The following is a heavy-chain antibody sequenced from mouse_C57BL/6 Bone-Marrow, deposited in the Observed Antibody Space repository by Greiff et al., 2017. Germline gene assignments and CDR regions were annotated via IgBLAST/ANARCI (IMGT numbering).Heavy chain of an antibody. Sequence: EVQLVESEGGLVQPGSSMKLSCTASGFTFSDYYMAWVRQVPEKGLEWVANINYDGSSTYYLDSLKSRFIISRDNAKNILYLQMSRLKSEDTATYYCAREAYDYEEAYAMDYWGQGTSVTGSS. CDR1: GFTFSDYY. CDR2: INYDGSST. D-gene: IGHD2-4*01. V-gene: IGHV5-16*01. J-gene: IGHJ4*01. CDR3: AREAYDYEEAYAMDY.